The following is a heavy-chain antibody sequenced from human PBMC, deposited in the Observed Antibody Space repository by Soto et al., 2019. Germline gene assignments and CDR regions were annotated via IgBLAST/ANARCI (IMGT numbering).Heavy chain of an antibody. D-gene: IGHD3-22*01. V-gene: IGHV5-10-1*01. CDR2: IDPSDSYT. Sequence: VESLKISCKVFGYSFTIYWISWVRHMPGKGLEWMGRIDPSDSYTNYSPSFQGHVTISADKSISTAYLQWSSLKASDTAMYYCARHPYYYDSSGYDWGQGTTVTVSS. J-gene: IGHJ6*02. CDR3: ARHPYYYDSSGYD. CDR1: GYSFTIYW.